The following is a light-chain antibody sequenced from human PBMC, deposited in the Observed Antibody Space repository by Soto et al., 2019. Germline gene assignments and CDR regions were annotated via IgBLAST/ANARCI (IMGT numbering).Light chain of an antibody. CDR1: SGHSSYA. CDR3: QTWGTGIQWV. V-gene: IGLV4-69*01. CDR2: LNSDGSH. Sequence: QAVVTQSPSASASLGASVKLTCTLSSGHSSYAIAWHQQQPEKGPRYLMKLNSDGSHSKGDGIPDRFSGSSSGAERYLTISSLQSEDEADYYCQTWGTGIQWVFGGGTQLTVL. J-gene: IGLJ3*02.